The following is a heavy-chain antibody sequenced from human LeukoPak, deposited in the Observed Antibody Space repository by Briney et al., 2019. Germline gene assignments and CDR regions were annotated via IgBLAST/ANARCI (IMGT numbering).Heavy chain of an antibody. V-gene: IGHV4-59*08. CDR3: AKFVQEDWFDP. CDR2: IYYSGST. CDR1: GGSISSYY. Sequence: SETLSLTCTVSGGSISSYYWSRIRQPPGKGLEWIGYIYYSGSTSYNPSLKSRVTISVDTSKNQFSLKLSSVTAADTAVYYCAKFVQEDWFDPWGQGTLVTVSS. J-gene: IGHJ5*02. D-gene: IGHD6-6*01.